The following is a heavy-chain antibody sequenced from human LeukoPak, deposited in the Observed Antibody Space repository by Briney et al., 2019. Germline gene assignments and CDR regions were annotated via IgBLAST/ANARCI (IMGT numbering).Heavy chain of an antibody. CDR2: IYHSGST. Sequence: PSETLSLTCTVSGASISSYYWSWIRQPPGKGLEWIGYIYHSGSTYYNPSLKSRVTISVDRSKNQFSLKLTSVTAADTAVYYCARGYDILTSHDYFDFWGQGILVTVSS. CDR3: ARGYDILTSHDYFDF. CDR1: GASISSYY. D-gene: IGHD3-9*01. J-gene: IGHJ4*02. V-gene: IGHV4-59*12.